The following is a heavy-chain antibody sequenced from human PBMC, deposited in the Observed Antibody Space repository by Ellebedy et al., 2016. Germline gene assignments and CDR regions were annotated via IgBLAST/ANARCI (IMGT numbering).Heavy chain of an antibody. CDR3: ARDGVKGGDCSSTGCHYPLDY. CDR1: GFTFRNYA. J-gene: IGHJ4*02. Sequence: GESLKISXAASGFTFRNYAMTWVRQAPGKGLQWVSAISGAGGTTHYGDSVKGRFTISRDNSKNTLYLQMNSLRADDTAVYYCARDGVKGGDCSSTGCHYPLDYWGQGTLVTVSS. V-gene: IGHV3-23*01. CDR2: ISGAGGTT. D-gene: IGHD2-2*01.